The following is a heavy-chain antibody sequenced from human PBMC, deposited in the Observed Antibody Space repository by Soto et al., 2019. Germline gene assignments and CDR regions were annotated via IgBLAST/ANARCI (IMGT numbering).Heavy chain of an antibody. CDR1: GYTFTSYG. CDR3: ARRNYYDSSATRNRDAFDS. V-gene: IGHV1-18*01. J-gene: IGHJ3*02. Sequence: ASVKVSCKASGYTFTSYGISWVRQAPGQGLEWMGWISAYNGNTNYAQKLQGRVTMTTDTSTSTAYMELRSLRSDDTAVYYCARRNYYDSSATRNRDAFDSLGQGTMVIVS. CDR2: ISAYNGNT. D-gene: IGHD3-22*01.